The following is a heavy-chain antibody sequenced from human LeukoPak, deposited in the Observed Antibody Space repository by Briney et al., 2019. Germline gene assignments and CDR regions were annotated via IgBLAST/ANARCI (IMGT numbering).Heavy chain of an antibody. D-gene: IGHD1-26*01. J-gene: IGHJ4*02. CDR2: AYYRSKWYY. CDR3: ARDPVGGSTIFDY. V-gene: IGHV6-1*01. CDR1: GDSVSSNSAA. Sequence: SQTLSLTCAISGDSVSSNSAAWNWIRQSPSRGLEWLGRAYYRSKWYYDYAVAVKSRISINPDTSKNQFSLQLSSVTPEDTAVYYCARDPVGGSTIFDYWGQGTLVTVSS.